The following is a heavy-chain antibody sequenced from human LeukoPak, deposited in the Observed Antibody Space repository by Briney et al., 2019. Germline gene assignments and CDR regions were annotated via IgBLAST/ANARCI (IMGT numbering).Heavy chain of an antibody. D-gene: IGHD6-6*01. Sequence: SETLSLTCAVYGGSFSGYYWSWIRQPPGKGLEWIGYIYYSGSTNYNPSLKSRVTISVDTSKNQFSLRLSSVTAADTAVYYCARVGGQLALDYWGQGTLVTVSS. J-gene: IGHJ4*02. CDR2: IYYSGST. V-gene: IGHV4-59*01. CDR3: ARVGGQLALDY. CDR1: GGSFSGYY.